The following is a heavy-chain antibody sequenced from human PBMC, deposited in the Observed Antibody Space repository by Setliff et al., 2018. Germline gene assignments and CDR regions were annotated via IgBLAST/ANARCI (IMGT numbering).Heavy chain of an antibody. CDR2: IYTSGST. D-gene: IGHD1-26*01. Sequence: SETLSLTCSVSGGSISSGSDYWTWIRQPAGKGLEYIGHIYTSGSTSYNPSLKSRVTISIDKSKNQFSLKLSSVTAADTAVYYCAKGGGRYHSASWGQGILVTVSS. CDR1: GGSISSGSDY. V-gene: IGHV4-61*09. J-gene: IGHJ4*02. CDR3: AKGGGRYHSAS.